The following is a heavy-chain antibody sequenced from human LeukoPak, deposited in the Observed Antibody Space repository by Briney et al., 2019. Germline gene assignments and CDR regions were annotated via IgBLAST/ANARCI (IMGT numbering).Heavy chain of an antibody. J-gene: IGHJ4*02. D-gene: IGHD6-19*01. CDR1: GFTFTNYE. V-gene: IGHV3-48*03. CDR2: ISSSGTTI. Sequence: PGGSLRLSCAASGFTFTNYEMTWVRQAPGKGLEWVSYISSSGTTIYYADSVKGRFTISRDNAKNSLYLQMNSLRAEDTSVYYCARDIFTVAGAVDYWGQGTLVTVSS. CDR3: ARDIFTVAGAVDY.